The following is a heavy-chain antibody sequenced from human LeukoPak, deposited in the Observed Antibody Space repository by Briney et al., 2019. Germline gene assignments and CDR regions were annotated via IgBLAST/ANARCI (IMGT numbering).Heavy chain of an antibody. Sequence: ASVKVSCKASGYTFTAYYIHWVRQAPGQGLEWMGIINPNGGRTIYAQKFQGRITMTRDMSTSTVYMELSSLRSEDTAVYYCARHREVPDYWGQGTLVTVSS. CDR1: GYTFTAYY. V-gene: IGHV1-46*01. D-gene: IGHD1-14*01. CDR3: ARHREVPDY. CDR2: INPNGGRT. J-gene: IGHJ4*02.